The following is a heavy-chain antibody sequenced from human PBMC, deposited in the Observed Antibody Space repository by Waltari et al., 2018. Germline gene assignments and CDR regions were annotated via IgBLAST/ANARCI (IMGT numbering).Heavy chain of an antibody. V-gene: IGHV3-7*04. CDR2: IRHDGDAK. D-gene: IGHD3-16*01. CDR3: ARGGSYINS. CDR1: NFTFSRYW. J-gene: IGHJ5*02. Sequence: DVQLVESGGGSVQPGGSLRLSCVASNFTFSRYWMSWVRQAPGKGLEWVANIRHDGDAKDYVDSGKGRFTISRDNAKNSLFLQMNSLKAEDTAVYYCARGGSYINSWGQGTRVTVSS.